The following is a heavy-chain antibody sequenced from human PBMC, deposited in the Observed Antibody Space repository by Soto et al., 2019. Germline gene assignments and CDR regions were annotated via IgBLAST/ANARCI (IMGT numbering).Heavy chain of an antibody. V-gene: IGHV3-23*01. Sequence: KXXESGGGLAQXGGXXRLSCVGSGFTFDSYAISWVRQAXXXXXXXXAAISGSADGTDYAHSVRGRFTISRDNAKKTVHLQMDSLRVXDTAVYFCAKDTVGGYSFWSGYYSDGLDVWGQGTLVSVS. CDR3: AKDTVGGYSFWSGYYSDGLDV. D-gene: IGHD3-3*01. CDR2: ISGSADGT. CDR1: GFTFDSYA. J-gene: IGHJ3*01.